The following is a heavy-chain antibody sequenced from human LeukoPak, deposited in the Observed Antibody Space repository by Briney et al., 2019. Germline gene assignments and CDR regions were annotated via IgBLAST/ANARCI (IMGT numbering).Heavy chain of an antibody. CDR3: ARLLGGAALGGPRDY. CDR1: GGSFSGYY. J-gene: IGHJ4*02. D-gene: IGHD1-26*01. V-gene: IGHV4-34*01. CDR2: INHSGST. Sequence: SETLSLTCAVYGGSFSGYYWSWLRQPPGKGLEWIGEINHSGSTNYNPSLKSRVTISVDTSKNQFSLKLSSATAADTAVYYCARLLGGAALGGPRDYWGQGTLVTVSS.